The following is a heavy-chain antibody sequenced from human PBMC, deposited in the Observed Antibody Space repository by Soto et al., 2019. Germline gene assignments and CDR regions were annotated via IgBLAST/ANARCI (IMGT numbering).Heavy chain of an antibody. V-gene: IGHV1-18*01. J-gene: IGHJ4*02. CDR2: NSGYNGNT. Sequence: GASVKLSCKASGYTFTNYGFSWVRQAPGQGLKWMGWNSGYNGNTNYAERLQGRVTMTTDTSTSTAYMELKSLRYDDTAVYYCAREGQLGYWGQGTPVTVSS. D-gene: IGHD6-6*01. CDR1: GYTFTNYG. CDR3: AREGQLGY.